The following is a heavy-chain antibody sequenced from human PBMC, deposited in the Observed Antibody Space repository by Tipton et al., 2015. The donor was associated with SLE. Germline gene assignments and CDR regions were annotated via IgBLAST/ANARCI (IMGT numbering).Heavy chain of an antibody. CDR3: AREIYYGGFDY. J-gene: IGHJ4*02. CDR2: ISSSGSSI. V-gene: IGHV3-48*03. Sequence: SLRLSCAASGFTLSSYEMSWVRQAPGKGLEWVSYISSSGSSIYHADSVKGRFTISRDNAKNSLYLQMNSLRAEDTAVYYCAREIYYGGFDYWGQGTLVTVSS. D-gene: IGHD3-10*01. CDR1: GFTLSSYE.